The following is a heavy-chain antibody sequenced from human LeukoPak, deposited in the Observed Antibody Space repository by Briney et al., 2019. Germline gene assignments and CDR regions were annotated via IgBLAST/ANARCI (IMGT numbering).Heavy chain of an antibody. V-gene: IGHV3-23*01. D-gene: IGHD2-2*02. CDR1: GFTFSVHA. CDR2: IGGGDDDR. Sequence: PGGSLRLSCAASGFTFSVHAINWVRQAPGKGPEWVSSIGGGDDDRYYADFVKGRFTVTRDNSNNMVYLQLNSLRAEDTAVYYCARQSVDIVVVPAAIGYMDVWGKGTTVTVSS. CDR3: ARQSVDIVVVPAAIGYMDV. J-gene: IGHJ6*03.